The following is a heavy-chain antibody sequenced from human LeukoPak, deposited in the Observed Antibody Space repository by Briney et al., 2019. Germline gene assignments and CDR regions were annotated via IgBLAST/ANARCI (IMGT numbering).Heavy chain of an antibody. CDR2: MNPNSGNT. J-gene: IGHJ5*02. Sequence: ASVKLSCKASGYTFTSYDINWVRQATGQGLEWMGWMNPNSGNTGYAQKFQGRVTMTRDMSKSTVYLELSSLRAEDTAVYYCAREGGPRRYSGSYIWFDPWGQGTLVTVSS. CDR3: AREGGPRRYSGSYIWFDP. V-gene: IGHV1-8*02. CDR1: GYTFTSYD. D-gene: IGHD1-26*01.